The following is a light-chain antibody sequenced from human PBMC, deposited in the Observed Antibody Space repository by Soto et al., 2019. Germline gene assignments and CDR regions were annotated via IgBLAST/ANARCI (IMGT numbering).Light chain of an antibody. J-gene: IGLJ2*01. V-gene: IGLV4-69*01. Sequence: QSVLTQSPSASASLGASVKLTCTLNSGHSSYAIAWHQQQPEKGPRYLMKLNSDGSHSKGDGIPDRFSGSSSGAERYLTISSLQSEDEADYDCQTWGTGIQVFGGGTKVTVL. CDR3: QTWGTGIQV. CDR1: SGHSSYA. CDR2: LNSDGSH.